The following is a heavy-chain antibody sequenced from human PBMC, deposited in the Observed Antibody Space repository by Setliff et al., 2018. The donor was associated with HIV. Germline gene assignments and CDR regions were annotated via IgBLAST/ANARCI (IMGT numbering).Heavy chain of an antibody. CDR3: AKGAGFYGDYTFDH. D-gene: IGHD4-17*01. CDR1: GPSINIHY. Sequence: PSETLSLPCTVSGPSINIHYWSWIRQSPGKAFEWIGYIYSTGSTNYNPSLQSRVTISMVASRNQFSLKVTSVTAADTAVYYCAKGAGFYGDYTFDHWGQGRQVTVS. V-gene: IGHV4-59*11. J-gene: IGHJ4*02. CDR2: IYSTGST.